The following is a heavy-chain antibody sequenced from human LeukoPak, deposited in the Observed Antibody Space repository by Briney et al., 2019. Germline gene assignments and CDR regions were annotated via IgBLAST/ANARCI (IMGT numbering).Heavy chain of an antibody. CDR1: GFTVSSNF. J-gene: IGHJ4*02. D-gene: IGHD3-10*01. CDR3: ARGLDYYSLDH. V-gene: IGHV3-53*01. CDR2: IYSGGSS. Sequence: GGSLRLSCAASGFTVSSNFMSWVRQAPGKGLEWVSVIYSGGSSYYADSVKGRFTISRDNSKNTLYLQMNSLRAEDTAVYYCARGLDYYSLDHWGQGTLVTVSS.